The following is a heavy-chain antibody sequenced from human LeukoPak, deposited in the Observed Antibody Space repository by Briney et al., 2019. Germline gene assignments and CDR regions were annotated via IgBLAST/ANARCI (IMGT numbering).Heavy chain of an antibody. D-gene: IGHD3-10*01. V-gene: IGHV4-59*01. CDR2: IYYSGST. J-gene: IGHJ2*01. Sequence: PSETLSLTCTVSGGSISSYYWSWIRQPPGKGLEWIGFIYYSGSTSNNPSLKSRVTISVDTSKNQFSLKLSSVTAADTAVYYCARVRSGDLYFDLWGRGTLVTVSS. CDR3: ARVRSGDLYFDL. CDR1: GGSISSYY.